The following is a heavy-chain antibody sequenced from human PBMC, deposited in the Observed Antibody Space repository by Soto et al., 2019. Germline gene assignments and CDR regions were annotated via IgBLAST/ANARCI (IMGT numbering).Heavy chain of an antibody. Sequence: GASVKVSCKAPGGTFRNYGVTWVRQAPGQGLYWMGGIIPIFGSVTSAQTLQGRLNIAADEPTSTPYMELSSLRFEDKAVYYCARSMFRVISQFCWFVPWGQGTLVNVSS. CDR2: IIPIFGSV. CDR3: ARSMFRVISQFCWFVP. D-gene: IGHD3-10*01. J-gene: IGHJ5*02. CDR1: GGTFRNYG. V-gene: IGHV1-69*13.